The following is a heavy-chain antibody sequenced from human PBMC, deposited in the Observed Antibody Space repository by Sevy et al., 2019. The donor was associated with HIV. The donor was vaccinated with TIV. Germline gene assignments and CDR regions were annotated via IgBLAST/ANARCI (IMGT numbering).Heavy chain of an antibody. J-gene: IGHJ4*02. Sequence: GGSLRLSCVASGFTFSSYSMNWVRQAPGKGLEWVSSISSSSSYIYYADSVKGRFTISRDNAKNSLYLQMNRLRAEDTAVYYCASDGYCSGGSCSLNSDYWGQGTLVTVSS. V-gene: IGHV3-21*01. D-gene: IGHD2-15*01. CDR2: ISSSSSYI. CDR1: GFTFSSYS. CDR3: ASDGYCSGGSCSLNSDY.